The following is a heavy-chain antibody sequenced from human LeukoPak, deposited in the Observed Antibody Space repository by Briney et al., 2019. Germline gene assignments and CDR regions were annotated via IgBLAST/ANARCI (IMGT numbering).Heavy chain of an antibody. CDR1: GFTFSSYA. V-gene: IGHV3-23*01. J-gene: IGHJ4*02. CDR3: ARYCYDSSGYPYFDY. Sequence: GGSLRLSCAASGFTFSSYAMNWVRQAPGKGLEWVSAISGSGGSTYYADSVKGRFTISRDNSKNTLYLQMNSLRAEDTAVYYCARYCYDSSGYPYFDYWGQGTLVTVSS. CDR2: ISGSGGST. D-gene: IGHD3-22*01.